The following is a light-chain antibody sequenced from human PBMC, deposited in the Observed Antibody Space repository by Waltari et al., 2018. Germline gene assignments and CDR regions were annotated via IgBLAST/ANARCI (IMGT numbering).Light chain of an antibody. J-gene: IGLJ2*01. CDR3: AAWDDSLSAVV. CDR2: YSN. CDR1: SSNIGSNS. V-gene: IGLV1-47*01. Sequence: QSVLTQPPSASGTPGQRVTISCSGSSSNIGSNSVYWYQHLPGTAPKLLIYYSNRRPSGVPDRFSGSKSGTSASLAISGLRSEDEADYYCAAWDDSLSAVVFGGGTKLTVL.